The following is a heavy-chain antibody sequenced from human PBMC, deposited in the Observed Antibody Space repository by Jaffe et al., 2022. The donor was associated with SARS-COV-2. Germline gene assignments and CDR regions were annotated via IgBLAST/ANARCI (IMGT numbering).Heavy chain of an antibody. D-gene: IGHD6-19*01. J-gene: IGHJ3*02. CDR1: GFTFRGYY. V-gene: IGHV3-11*01. CDR3: ARMGGWGAFDI. Sequence: QMQLVESGGGLVEPGGSLRLSCAASGFTFRGYYMTWIRQGPGKGLEWVSYISRDSGMTTYYADSVKGRFTVSRDNAKNSLYLQVNTLRTEDTAVYFCARMGGWGAFDIWGHGTMVTVSS. CDR2: ISRDSGMTT.